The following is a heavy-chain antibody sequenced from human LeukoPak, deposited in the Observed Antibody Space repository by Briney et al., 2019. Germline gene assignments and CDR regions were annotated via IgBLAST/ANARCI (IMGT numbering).Heavy chain of an antibody. Sequence: SETLSLTCTVSGGSISSTSYYWGWIRQPPGKGLEWIGEINHSGSTNYNPSLKSRVTISVDTSKNQFSLKLSSVTAADTAVYYCASRSGSRSGWYYWGQGTLVTVSS. CDR3: ASRSGSRSGWYY. D-gene: IGHD6-19*01. J-gene: IGHJ4*02. CDR2: INHSGST. V-gene: IGHV4-39*07. CDR1: GGSISSTSYY.